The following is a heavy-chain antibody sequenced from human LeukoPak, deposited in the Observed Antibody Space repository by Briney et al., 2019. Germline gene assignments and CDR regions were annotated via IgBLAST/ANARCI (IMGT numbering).Heavy chain of an antibody. V-gene: IGHV1-8*03. Sequence: ASVKVSCKASGYTFTSYDINWVRQATGQGLEWMGWMNPNSGNTGYAQKFQGRVTITRNTSISTAYMELSSLRSEDTAVYYCGRANGYNYDYFDYWGQGTLVTVSS. CDR1: GYTFTSYD. CDR2: MNPNSGNT. CDR3: GRANGYNYDYFDY. J-gene: IGHJ4*02. D-gene: IGHD5-24*01.